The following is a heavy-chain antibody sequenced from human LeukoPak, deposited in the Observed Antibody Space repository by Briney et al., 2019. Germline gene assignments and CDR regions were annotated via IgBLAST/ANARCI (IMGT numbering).Heavy chain of an antibody. CDR3: ATDLEPDYYGSVTRYFDY. V-gene: IGHV1-24*01. J-gene: IGHJ4*02. CDR2: LGPGDGET. CDR1: GYTLTELS. Sequence: ASVKVSCKVSGYTLTELSMHWVRQSPGKGLEWMAGLGPGDGETIFAQKFQGRLSLTEDTSTDTAYMELSSLRSDDTAVYYCATDLEPDYYGSVTRYFDYWGQGTLVTVSS. D-gene: IGHD3-10*01.